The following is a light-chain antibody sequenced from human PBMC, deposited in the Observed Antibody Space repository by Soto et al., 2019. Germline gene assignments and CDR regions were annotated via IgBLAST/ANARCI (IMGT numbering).Light chain of an antibody. CDR2: GAS. V-gene: IGKV3-20*01. J-gene: IGKJ1*01. CDR3: QQYGSSPLT. CDR1: QSVSSSY. Sequence: LTLSPGTLSLTPGERATLSCRASQSVSSSYLAWYQQKPGQAPRLLIYGASSRATGIPDRFSGSGSGTDFTLTISRLEPEDFAVYYCQQYGSSPLTFGQGTKVDI.